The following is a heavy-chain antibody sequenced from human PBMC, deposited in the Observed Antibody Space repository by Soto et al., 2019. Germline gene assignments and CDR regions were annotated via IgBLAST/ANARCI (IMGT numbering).Heavy chain of an antibody. Sequence: QVQLQESGPGLVKPSETLSLTCTVSGGSISSYYWSWIRQPPGKGLEWIGYIYYSGSTNYNPSLRRRATTAIDTSKNQFSLKLTSVTAADAAVYYFAGRYGGTLDYWGQGTLVTVSS. CDR2: IYYSGST. J-gene: IGHJ4*02. CDR3: AGRYGGTLDY. D-gene: IGHD4-17*01. V-gene: IGHV4-59*08. CDR1: GGSISSYY.